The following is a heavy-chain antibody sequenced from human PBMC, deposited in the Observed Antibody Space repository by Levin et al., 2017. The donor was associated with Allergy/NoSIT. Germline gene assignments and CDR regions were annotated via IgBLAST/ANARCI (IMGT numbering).Heavy chain of an antibody. J-gene: IGHJ5*02. D-gene: IGHD3-16*01. CDR2: INPNSGGT. CDR1: GYTFTDYY. V-gene: IGHV1-2*07. Sequence: ASVKVSCKASGYTFTDYYMHWVRQAPGQGLEWMGWINPNSGGTNYGHKFQDRVTITRDTFINRVYMELTRLRSDDTAVYYCARLGTVVQATKRWGTFDPWGQGTLVTVSS. CDR3: ARLGTVVQATKRWGTFDP.